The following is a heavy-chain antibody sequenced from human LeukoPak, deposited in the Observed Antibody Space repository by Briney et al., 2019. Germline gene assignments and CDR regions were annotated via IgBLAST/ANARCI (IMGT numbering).Heavy chain of an antibody. Sequence: GGSLRLSCAAFGLTFSSYAMSWVRQAPGKGLKWFSTIIGSSGNTYYAQSLKGRFTISRDISKDPLYLQMHSLRARDPAVYYFAKDLCSGYDSSDYWGQGTLVTVSS. D-gene: IGHD5-12*01. CDR1: GLTFSSYA. J-gene: IGHJ4*02. CDR3: AKDLCSGYDSSDY. V-gene: IGHV3-23*01. CDR2: IIGSSGNT.